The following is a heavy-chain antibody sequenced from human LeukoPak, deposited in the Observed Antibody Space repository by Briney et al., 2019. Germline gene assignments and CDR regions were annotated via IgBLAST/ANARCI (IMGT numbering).Heavy chain of an antibody. V-gene: IGHV3-7*01. CDR2: IKQDGTDK. J-gene: IGHJ4*02. CDR1: GFTFSYYW. Sequence: GGSLRLSCAASGFTFSYYWMSWVRQAPGKGLEWVANIKQDGTDKYYVDSVRGRFTISRDNAKNSLYLQMNSLGVEDTAVYFCARDWRDGDNNVFDWWGQGTLVAVSS. D-gene: IGHD5-24*01. CDR3: ARDWRDGDNNVFDW.